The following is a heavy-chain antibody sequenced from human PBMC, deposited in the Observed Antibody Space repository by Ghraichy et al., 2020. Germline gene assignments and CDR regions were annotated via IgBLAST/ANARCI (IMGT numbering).Heavy chain of an antibody. J-gene: IGHJ4*02. D-gene: IGHD3-22*01. Sequence: SETLSLTCSVSGASISDYFWTWVRQPAGKGLEWIGRVKTSGNANYNPSLRSRVTMSVDTSKKQFSLKLSAVTAADTAVYYCARVVYHDHSGYSEYWGQGILVTVSS. V-gene: IGHV4-4*07. CDR1: GASISDYF. CDR3: ARVVYHDHSGYSEY. CDR2: VKTSGNA.